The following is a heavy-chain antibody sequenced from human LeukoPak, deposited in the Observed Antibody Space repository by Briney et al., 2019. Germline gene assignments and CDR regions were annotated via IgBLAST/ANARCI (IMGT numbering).Heavy chain of an antibody. CDR1: GGSISSYY. Sequence: PSETLSLTCTVSGGSISSYYWSWIRQPPGKGLEWIGYIYYSGSTNYNPSLKSRLTISMDTSKNQFSLKLSSVTAADTAVYYCAREVVAAAGTVDYWGQGTLVTVSS. CDR3: AREVVAAAGTVDY. D-gene: IGHD6-13*01. CDR2: IYYSGST. J-gene: IGHJ4*02. V-gene: IGHV4-59*12.